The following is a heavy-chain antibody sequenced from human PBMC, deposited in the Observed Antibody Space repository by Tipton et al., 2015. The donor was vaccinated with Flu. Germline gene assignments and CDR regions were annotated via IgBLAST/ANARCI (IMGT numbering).Heavy chain of an antibody. V-gene: IGHV1-2*06. Sequence: QVQLVQSGAEVKKPGASVKVSCETSGYTFTSYDINWVRQATGQGLEWMGRINPDNGDTNYGQKFQGRVTMTTDTSISTAYMDLTRLRSDDTALYYCARDGEGAYHPLGYWGQGTLVTVSS. CDR2: INPDNGDT. D-gene: IGHD3-10*01. J-gene: IGHJ4*02. CDR3: ARDGEGAYHPLGY. CDR1: GYTFTSYD.